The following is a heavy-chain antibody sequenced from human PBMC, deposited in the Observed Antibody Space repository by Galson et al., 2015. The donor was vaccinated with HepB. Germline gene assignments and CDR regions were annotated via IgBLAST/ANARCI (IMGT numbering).Heavy chain of an antibody. CDR3: AKDGIMVSNNPYQLHF. J-gene: IGHJ4*02. Sequence: SLRLSCAASGFTFSRYAMTWVRQAPGKGLEWISSITSNGGRTFCTNSVKGRFTISGDNSRNTVVLQLSSLRPEDTAVYYCAKDGIMVSNNPYQLHFWGQGTLVSVSS. V-gene: IGHV3-23*01. D-gene: IGHD2-8*01. CDR1: GFTFSRYA. CDR2: ITSNGGRT.